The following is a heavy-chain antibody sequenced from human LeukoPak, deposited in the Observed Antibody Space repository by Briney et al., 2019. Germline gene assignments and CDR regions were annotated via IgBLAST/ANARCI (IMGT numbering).Heavy chain of an antibody. CDR2: INPNSGGT. V-gene: IGHV1-2*02. D-gene: IGHD5-18*01. CDR3: ARDLGFVDTAMVFNY. CDR1: GYTFTGYY. J-gene: IGHJ4*02. Sequence: ASVKASCKASGYTFTGYYMHWVRQAPGQGLEWMGWINPNSGGTNYAQKFQGRVTMTRDTSISTAYMELSRLRSDDTAVYYCARDLGFVDTAMVFNYWGQGTLVTVSS.